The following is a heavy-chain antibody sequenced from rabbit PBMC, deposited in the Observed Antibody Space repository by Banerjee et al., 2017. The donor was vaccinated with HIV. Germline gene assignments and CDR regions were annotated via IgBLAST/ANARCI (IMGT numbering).Heavy chain of an antibody. D-gene: IGHD1-1*01. Sequence: QSLEDSGGDLVKPGASLTLTCTASGFSFSSDYRICWVRQAPGKGLEWTASIATGSSIGTWYASWVDGRFTISRTSSTTVTLQMTSLTAADTATYFCARRTSSSGYINLWGPGTLVTVS. V-gene: IGHV1S40*01. CDR1: GFSFSSDYR. J-gene: IGHJ4*01. CDR3: ARRTSSSGYINL. CDR2: IATGSSIGT.